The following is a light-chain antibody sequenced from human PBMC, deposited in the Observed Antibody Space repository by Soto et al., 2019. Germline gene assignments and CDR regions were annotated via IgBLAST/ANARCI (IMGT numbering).Light chain of an antibody. CDR3: QQYNNWPQT. CDR2: GAS. Sequence: EIVLTQSPGTLSLSPGERATLSCRASQSVSSSYLAWYQQKPGQAPRLLIYGASSRATGIPARFSGSGSGTEFTLTISSLQSEDFAVYYCQQYNNWPQTFGQGTTGDIK. V-gene: IGKV3-15*01. CDR1: QSVSSSY. J-gene: IGKJ1*01.